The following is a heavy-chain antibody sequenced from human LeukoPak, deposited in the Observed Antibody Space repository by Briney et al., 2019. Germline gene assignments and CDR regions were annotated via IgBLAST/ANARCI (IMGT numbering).Heavy chain of an antibody. Sequence: SVKVSCKASGGTFSSYSISWVRQAPGQGPEWMGGSIPIFGTANYAQKFQGRVTITTDESTSTAYMELSSLRSEDTAVYYCARDSLSDCGGDCYPSGGFDYWGQGTLVTVSS. V-gene: IGHV1-69*05. CDR3: ARDSLSDCGGDCYPSGGFDY. D-gene: IGHD2-21*02. J-gene: IGHJ4*02. CDR1: GGTFSSYS. CDR2: SIPIFGTA.